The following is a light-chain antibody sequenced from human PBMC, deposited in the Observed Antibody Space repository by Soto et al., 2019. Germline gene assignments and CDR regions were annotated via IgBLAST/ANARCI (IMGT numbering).Light chain of an antibody. CDR1: QNILYSSKNKNY. J-gene: IGKJ3*01. CDR2: WAS. Sequence: DIVMTQSPDSLAVSLGERATINCKSSQNILYSSKNKNYLAWYQQKPRQIPKLLIYWASTRESGVPDRFSGSGCGTNFTLTISSLQAEDVAVYYCQQYYSSPFTFGPGTKVEIK. CDR3: QQYYSSPFT. V-gene: IGKV4-1*01.